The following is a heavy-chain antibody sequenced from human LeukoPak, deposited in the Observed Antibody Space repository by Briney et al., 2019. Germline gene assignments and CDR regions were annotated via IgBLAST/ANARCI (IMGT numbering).Heavy chain of an antibody. D-gene: IGHD4-17*01. CDR2: ISAYNGNT. V-gene: IGHV1-18*04. Sequence: ASVKVSCKASGYTFTGYYIHWVRQAPGQGLEWMGWISAYNGNTNYAQKLQGRVTMTTDTSTSTAYMELRSLRSDDTAVYYCAANLGNSGDYSYWGQGTLVTVSS. J-gene: IGHJ4*02. CDR1: GYTFTGYY. CDR3: AANLGNSGDYSY.